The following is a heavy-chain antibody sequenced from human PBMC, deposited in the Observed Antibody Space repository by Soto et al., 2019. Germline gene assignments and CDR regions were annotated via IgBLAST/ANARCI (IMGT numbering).Heavy chain of an antibody. CDR1: GSSFPKYP. CDR2: ISHDGVTK. Sequence: GGSLRLSCAASGSSFPKYPMHWVRQTPAKGLEWVAVISHDGVTKNSADSVKGRFSISSDNSRNTLYLEMNSLRTEDTAMYYCLRGGHSSSWERLVPWCQGNLVTVSS. CDR3: LRGGHSSSWERLVP. D-gene: IGHD6-19*01. V-gene: IGHV3-30-3*01. J-gene: IGHJ5*02.